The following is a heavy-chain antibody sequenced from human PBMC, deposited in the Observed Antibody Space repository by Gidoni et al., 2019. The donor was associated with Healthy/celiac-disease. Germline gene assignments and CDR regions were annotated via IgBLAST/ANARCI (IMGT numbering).Heavy chain of an antibody. Sequence: EVQLVESGGGLVKPGGSLRLSCAASGFTFSSYSMNWVRQAPGKGLEWVSSISSSSSYIYYADSVKGRFTISRDNAKNSLYLQMNSLRAEDTAVYYCARDSAPSEVVVAATLGWFDPWGQGTLVTVSS. CDR3: ARDSAPSEVVVAATLGWFDP. CDR1: GFTFSSYS. CDR2: ISSSSSYI. V-gene: IGHV3-21*01. D-gene: IGHD2-15*01. J-gene: IGHJ5*02.